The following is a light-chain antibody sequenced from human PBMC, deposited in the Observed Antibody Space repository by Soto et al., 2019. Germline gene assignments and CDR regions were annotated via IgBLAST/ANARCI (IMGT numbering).Light chain of an antibody. V-gene: IGKV3-20*01. CDR1: QSVSSSY. CDR2: GAS. J-gene: IGKJ5*01. CDR3: QQYGTT. Sequence: EIVLTQSPGTLSLSPGERATLSCRASQSVSSSYLAWYQQKPGQAPRLLIYGASSRATGIPGRLSGSWSGTDFTLTISRLEPEDFAVYYCQQYGTTFGQGTRLEIK.